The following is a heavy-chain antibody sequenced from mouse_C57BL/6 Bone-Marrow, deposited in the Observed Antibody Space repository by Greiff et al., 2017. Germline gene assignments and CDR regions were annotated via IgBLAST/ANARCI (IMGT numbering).Heavy chain of an antibody. J-gene: IGHJ3*01. Sequence: EVKLMESGGGLVQPKGSLKLSCAASGFSFNTYAMNWVRQAPGKGLEWVARIRSKSNNYATYYADSVKDRFTISRDDSESMLYLQMNNLKTEDTAMYYCVLGGGFAYWGQGTLVTVSA. CDR3: VLGGGFAY. V-gene: IGHV10-1*01. CDR1: GFSFNTYA. D-gene: IGHD4-1*01. CDR2: IRSKSNNYAT.